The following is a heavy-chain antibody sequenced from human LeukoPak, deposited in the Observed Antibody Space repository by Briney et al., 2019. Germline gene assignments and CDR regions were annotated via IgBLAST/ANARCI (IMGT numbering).Heavy chain of an antibody. CDR2: IWNDGSSK. D-gene: IGHD1-26*01. J-gene: IGHJ4*02. V-gene: IGHV3-33*06. CDR1: GFTFTNYG. CDR3: AKPTSGSGSFLIDF. Sequence: GRSLRPSCAASGFTFTNYGMHWVRQAPGKGLEWVAVIWNDGSSKYYADSVKGRFTISRDSSKNTLYLQMNSLRAEDTAVYFCAKPTSGSGSFLIDFWGQGTLVTVSS.